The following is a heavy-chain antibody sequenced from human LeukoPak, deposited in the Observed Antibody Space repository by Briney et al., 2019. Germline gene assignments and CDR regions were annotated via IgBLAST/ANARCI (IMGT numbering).Heavy chain of an antibody. CDR3: ATFGTYYYDSSGYHDY. CDR2: INHSGST. D-gene: IGHD3-22*01. V-gene: IGHV4-34*01. J-gene: IGHJ4*02. Sequence: PSETLSLTCAVYGGSFSGYYWSWIRQPPGKGLEWIGEINHSGSTNYNPSLKSRVTISVDTSKNQFSLKLSSVTAADTAVYYCATFGTYYYDSSGYHDYWGQGTLVTVSS. CDR1: GGSFSGYY.